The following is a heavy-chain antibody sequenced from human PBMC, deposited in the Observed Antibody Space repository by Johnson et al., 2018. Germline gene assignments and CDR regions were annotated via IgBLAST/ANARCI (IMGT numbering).Heavy chain of an antibody. CDR1: GFPFRSYF. CDR3: AGGLPWHAFAI. J-gene: IGHJ3*02. Sequence: VQLQESGGGLVQPGGSLRLSCAASGFPFRSYFMHWVRQAPGKGLVWVSRIDTDGSTTGYADSVKGRFSISRDNAENTLYLQMNSLRAGDTAGYYCAGGLPWHAFAIWVQGTMVTVSS. D-gene: IGHD5-24*01. V-gene: IGHV3-74*01. CDR2: IDTDGSTT.